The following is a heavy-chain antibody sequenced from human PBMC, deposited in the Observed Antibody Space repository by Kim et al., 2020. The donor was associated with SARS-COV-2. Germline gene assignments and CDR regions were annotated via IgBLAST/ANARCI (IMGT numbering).Heavy chain of an antibody. J-gene: IGHJ4*02. V-gene: IGHV4-30-2*01. CDR1: GGSISSGGYS. Sequence: SETLSLTCAVSGGSISSGGYSWSWIRQPPGKGLEWIGYIYHSGSTYYNPSLKSRVTISVDRSKNQFSLKLSSVTAADTAVYYCARSAAGTPDYFDYWGQGTLVTVSS. CDR2: IYHSGST. D-gene: IGHD6-13*01. CDR3: ARSAAGTPDYFDY.